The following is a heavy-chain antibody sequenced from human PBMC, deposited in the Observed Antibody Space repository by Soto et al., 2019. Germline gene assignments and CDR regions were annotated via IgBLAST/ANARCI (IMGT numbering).Heavy chain of an antibody. CDR3: AKPTALSSYDF. CDR2: ISYDGNTE. J-gene: IGHJ4*02. V-gene: IGHV3-30*18. Sequence: GGSLRLSCAASGFAFSGYGMHWVRQPPGKGLEWVAVISYDGNTEYYADSVKGRFTVSRDNSKNTVYLQMNSLRVEDTAVYYCAKPTALSSYDFWGQGTPVTVSS. CDR1: GFAFSGYG. D-gene: IGHD3-10*01.